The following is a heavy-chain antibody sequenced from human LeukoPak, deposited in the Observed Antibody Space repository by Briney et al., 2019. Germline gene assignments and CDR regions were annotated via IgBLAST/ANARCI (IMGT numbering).Heavy chain of an antibody. V-gene: IGHV5-51*01. J-gene: IGHJ4*02. Sequence: GESLKISCKGSGYSFISYWIAWVRQMPGKGLEWMGSVYPGDSDTTYSPSFQGQVTISADKSISTAYVQWSGLRASDTAMYFCARHVRDAYNRRFNYWGQGTLVTVSS. CDR2: VYPGDSDT. CDR3: ARHVRDAYNRRFNY. CDR1: GYSFISYW. D-gene: IGHD5-24*01.